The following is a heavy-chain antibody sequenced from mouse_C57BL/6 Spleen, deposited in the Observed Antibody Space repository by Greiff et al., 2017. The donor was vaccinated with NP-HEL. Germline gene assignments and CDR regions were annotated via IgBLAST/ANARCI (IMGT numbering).Heavy chain of an antibody. Sequence: QVTLKVCGPGILQSSQTLSLTCSFSGFSLSTSGMGVSWIRQPSGKGLEWLAHIYWDDDKRYNPSLKSRLTISKDTSRNQVFLKITSVDTADTATYYCARMSNYYFDYWGQGTTLTVSS. CDR1: GFSLSTSGMG. CDR3: ARMSNYYFDY. J-gene: IGHJ2*01. V-gene: IGHV8-12*01. D-gene: IGHD2-5*01. CDR2: IYWDDDK.